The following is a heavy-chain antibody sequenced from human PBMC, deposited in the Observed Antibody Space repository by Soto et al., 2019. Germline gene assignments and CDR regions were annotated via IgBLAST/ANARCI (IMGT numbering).Heavy chain of an antibody. V-gene: IGHV1-69*02. D-gene: IGHD3-10*01. CDR2: IIPILGIA. CDR1: GGTFSSYT. Sequence: QVKLVQSGAEVKKPGSSVKVSCKASGGTFSSYTISWVRQAPGQGLEWMGRIIPILGIANYAQKFQGRVTITADKSTSTAYMELSSLRSEDTAVYYCARGRGSGSYYNSYWGQGTLVTVSS. CDR3: ARGRGSGSYYNSY. J-gene: IGHJ4*02.